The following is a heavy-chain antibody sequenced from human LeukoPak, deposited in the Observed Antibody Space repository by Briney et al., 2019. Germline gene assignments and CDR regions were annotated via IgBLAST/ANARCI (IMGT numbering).Heavy chain of an antibody. CDR2: INASGST. V-gene: IGHV4-34*01. J-gene: IGHJ4*02. D-gene: IGHD3-22*01. CDR1: GGSISSYY. Sequence: PSETLSLTCTVSGGSISSYYWSWIRQPPGKGLEWIGEINASGSTNFDPSLKSRVTISVDTSKNQFSLKPSSVTAADTAVYYCAGYNYDSSGYYIDYWGQGTLVTVS. CDR3: AGYNYDSSGYYIDY.